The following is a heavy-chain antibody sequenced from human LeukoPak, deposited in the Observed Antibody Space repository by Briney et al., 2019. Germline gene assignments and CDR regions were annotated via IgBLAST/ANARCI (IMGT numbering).Heavy chain of an antibody. D-gene: IGHD5-12*01. CDR3: AKWNSGYDAFDI. Sequence: PGGSLILSCAASGFTFSSYAMSWVRQAPGKGLEWVSAISGSGGSTYCADSVKGRFTISRDNSKNTLYLQMNSLRAEDTAVYYCAKWNSGYDAFDIWGQGTMVTVSS. J-gene: IGHJ3*02. V-gene: IGHV3-23*01. CDR2: ISGSGGST. CDR1: GFTFSSYA.